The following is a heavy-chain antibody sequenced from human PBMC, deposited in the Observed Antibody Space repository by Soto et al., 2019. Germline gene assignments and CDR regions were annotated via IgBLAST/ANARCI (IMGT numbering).Heavy chain of an antibody. Sequence: QITLKESGPTLVKPTQTLTLTCTFSGFSLSTSGVGVGWIRQPPGEALEWLALIYLDDDKRYSPSLKSRLTITKDTSKTQVVLRMTNMDPVDTATYYCAHSPPATVTTSAEYFQHWGQGTLVTVSS. CDR3: AHSPPATVTTSAEYFQH. J-gene: IGHJ1*01. CDR2: IYLDDDK. CDR1: GFSLSTSGVG. D-gene: IGHD4-17*01. V-gene: IGHV2-5*02.